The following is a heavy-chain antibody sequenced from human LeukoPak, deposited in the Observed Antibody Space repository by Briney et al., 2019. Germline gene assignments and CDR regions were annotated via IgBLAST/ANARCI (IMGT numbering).Heavy chain of an antibody. CDR3: ARSGSSGHVDAFDI. CDR2: IKQDGSEE. CDR1: GFTFSSYA. Sequence: GGSLRLSCAVSGFTFSSYAMSWVCQAPGKGLEWVANIKQDGSEEYHVDSVEGRFTISRDNAKNSLYLQMNSLRADDTAVYYCARSGSSGHVDAFDIWGQGTRVTVSS. V-gene: IGHV3-7*01. D-gene: IGHD3-22*01. J-gene: IGHJ3*02.